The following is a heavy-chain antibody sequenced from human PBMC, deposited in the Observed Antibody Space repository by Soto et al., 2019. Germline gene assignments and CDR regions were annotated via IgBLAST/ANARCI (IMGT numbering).Heavy chain of an antibody. D-gene: IGHD1-26*01. CDR1: FTFSMYS. J-gene: IGHJ5*02. V-gene: IGHV3-21*01. CDR3: TRDQGGSYDSWFDP. Sequence: EVQVVESGGGLVQPGGSLRLSCSFTFSMYSMNWVRQAPGKGLEWVASISSGGSYIKYADSVKGRFTISRDNAKNSVSLQMNSLRVDDTAVYFCTRDQGGSYDSWFDPWGQGTVVTVSS. CDR2: ISSGGSYI.